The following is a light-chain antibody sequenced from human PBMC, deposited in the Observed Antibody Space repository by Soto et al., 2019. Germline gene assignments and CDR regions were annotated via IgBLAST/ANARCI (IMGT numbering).Light chain of an antibody. V-gene: IGLV3-9*01. J-gene: IGLJ2*01. CDR1: NIGSKN. Sequence: SYELTQPLSVSVALGQTARITCGGNNIGSKNVHWYQQKPGQAPVLVIYRDSNRPSGIPERFSGSNSGNTATLTISRAQAGDEADYYCQVCDSSTVVFGGGTKVTVL. CDR2: RDS. CDR3: QVCDSSTVV.